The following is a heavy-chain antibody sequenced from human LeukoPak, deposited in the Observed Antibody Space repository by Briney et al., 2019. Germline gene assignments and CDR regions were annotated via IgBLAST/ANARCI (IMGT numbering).Heavy chain of an antibody. V-gene: IGHV3-30*18. CDR2: ISYDGSNK. CDR3: AKDPPSEIVVALGAFDI. CDR1: GFTFSSYG. J-gene: IGHJ3*02. D-gene: IGHD3-22*01. Sequence: QSGRSRRLSCAASGFTFSSYGMHWVRQAPGKGLEWVAVISYDGSNKYYADSVKGRFTISRDNSKSTLYLQMNSLRAEDTAVYYCAKDPPSEIVVALGAFDIWGQGTMVTVSS.